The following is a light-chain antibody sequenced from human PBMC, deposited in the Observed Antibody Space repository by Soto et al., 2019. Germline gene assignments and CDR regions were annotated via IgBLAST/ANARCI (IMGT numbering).Light chain of an antibody. CDR3: GTWDSSLTSVV. Sequence: QSVLTQPPSVSAAPGQKVTISCSGSSSNIGNNPVSWYQQIPGTAPKHLVYDTDERPSGIPDRFSGSKSGTSATLGITGLQTGDEADYYCGTWDSSLTSVVFGGGTKVTVL. CDR1: SSNIGNNP. V-gene: IGLV1-51*01. CDR2: DTD. J-gene: IGLJ2*01.